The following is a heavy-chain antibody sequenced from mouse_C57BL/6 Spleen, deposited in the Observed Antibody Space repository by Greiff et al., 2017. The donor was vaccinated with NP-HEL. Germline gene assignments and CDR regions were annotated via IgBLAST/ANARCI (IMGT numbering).Heavy chain of an antibody. J-gene: IGHJ3*01. V-gene: IGHV2-2*01. CDR1: GFSLTSYG. CDR2: IWSGGST. Sequence: QVQLQQSGPGLVQPSQSLSITCTVSGFSLTSYGVHWVRQSPGKGLEWLGVIWSGGSTDYNAAFISRLSISKDNSKSQVFFKMNSLQADDTAIYYCARKGDDYDEAWFAYWGQGTLVTVSA. D-gene: IGHD2-4*01. CDR3: ARKGDDYDEAWFAY.